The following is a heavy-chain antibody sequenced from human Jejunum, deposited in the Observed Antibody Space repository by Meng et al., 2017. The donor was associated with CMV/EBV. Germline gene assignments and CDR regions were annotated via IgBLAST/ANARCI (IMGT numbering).Heavy chain of an antibody. D-gene: IGHD3-10*01. J-gene: IGHJ4*02. V-gene: IGHV1-2*02. CDR3: ARVLWFGDYSLSY. CDR2: ISPNTGAT. Sequence: QVQLVHSGADVKNPGASGKVSCRASGHSFTDYYIHWVRQAPEQGLEWMGWISPNTGATNFAQNFQGRVTVTRDTSVSATYMELSSLTSDDTAVYYCARVLWFGDYSLSYWGQGTLVTVSS. CDR1: GHSFTDYY.